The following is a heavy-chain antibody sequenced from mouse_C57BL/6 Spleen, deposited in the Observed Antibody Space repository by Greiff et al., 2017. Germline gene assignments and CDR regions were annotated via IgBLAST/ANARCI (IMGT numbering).Heavy chain of an antibody. V-gene: IGHV3-6*01. CDR3: ARDENDYDGDYFDY. Sequence: ESGPGLVKPSQSLSLTCSVTGYSITSGYYWNWIRQFPGNKLEWMGYISYAGSNNYNPSLKNRISITRDTSKNQFFLKLNSVTTEDTATYYCARDENDYDGDYFDYWGQGTTLTVSS. J-gene: IGHJ2*01. CDR1: GYSITSGYY. D-gene: IGHD2-4*01. CDR2: ISYAGSN.